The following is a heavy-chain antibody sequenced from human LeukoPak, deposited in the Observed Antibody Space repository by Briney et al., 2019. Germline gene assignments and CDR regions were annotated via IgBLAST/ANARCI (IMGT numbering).Heavy chain of an antibody. Sequence: PGGSLRLSCAASGFTFDDYAMHWVRQAPGKGLEWVSAISGSGGSTYYADSVKGRFTISRDNSKNTLYLQMNSLRAEDTAVYYCARDDIAAAGSFDFWGQGTLVTVSS. V-gene: IGHV3-23*01. J-gene: IGHJ4*02. D-gene: IGHD6-13*01. CDR1: GFTFDDYA. CDR3: ARDDIAAAGSFDF. CDR2: ISGSGGST.